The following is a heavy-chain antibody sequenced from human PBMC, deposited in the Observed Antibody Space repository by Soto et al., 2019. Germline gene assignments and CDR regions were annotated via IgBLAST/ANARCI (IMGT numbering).Heavy chain of an antibody. J-gene: IGHJ6*02. CDR1: GYSFTSYW. Sequence: GESLKISCKVSGYSFTSYWIGWVRQMPGKGLEWMGRIDPSDSYTNYSPSFQGHVTISADKSISTAYLQWSSLKASDTAMYYCARFRGGSGYSYCYYGMDVWGQGTTVTVSS. D-gene: IGHD3-3*01. CDR3: ARFRGGSGYSYCYYGMDV. CDR2: IDPSDSYT. V-gene: IGHV5-10-1*01.